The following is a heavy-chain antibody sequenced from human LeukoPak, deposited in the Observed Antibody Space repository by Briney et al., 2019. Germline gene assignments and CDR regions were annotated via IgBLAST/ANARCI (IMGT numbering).Heavy chain of an antibody. J-gene: IGHJ4*02. CDR1: GYSIRSGYY. CDR3: AREGYYDFWTPAYYFDN. V-gene: IGHV4-38-2*02. Sequence: KPSETLSLTCTVSGYSIRSGYYWGWIRQPPGKGLEWIGSIYHSGSTYYNPSLKSRVTISVDTSKNQFSLKLSSVTAADTAVYYCAREGYYDFWTPAYYFDNWGQGTLVTVSS. CDR2: IYHSGST. D-gene: IGHD3-3*01.